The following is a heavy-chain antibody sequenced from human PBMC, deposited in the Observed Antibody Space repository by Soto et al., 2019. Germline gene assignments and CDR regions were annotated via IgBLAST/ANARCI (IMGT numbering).Heavy chain of an antibody. CDR2: IWYDGSNK. J-gene: IGHJ6*02. D-gene: IGHD3-10*01. CDR1: GFTFSSYG. CDR3: ARDTARAMVRIYYGMDV. V-gene: IGHV3-33*01. Sequence: QVQLVESGGGVVQPGRSLRLSCAASGFTFSSYGMHWVRQAPGKGLEGVAVIWYDGSNKYYADSVKGRFTVSRDNSKNTLDLQVNSLRAEDTAVYYCARDTARAMVRIYYGMDVWGQGTTVTVSS.